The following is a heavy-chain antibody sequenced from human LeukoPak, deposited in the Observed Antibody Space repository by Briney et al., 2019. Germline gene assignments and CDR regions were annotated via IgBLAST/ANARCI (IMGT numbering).Heavy chain of an antibody. Sequence: SGPVLVKPTETLTLTCTVSGFSLSYAGLGVSWIRQSPGKALGWLAHIFSNDKKSYSTSLKNRLTISKDSSKSQVVLTMTNMDPVDTATYYCARSQWGAAPSYYFDYWGQGTLVTVSS. V-gene: IGHV2-26*01. CDR2: IFSNDKK. CDR3: ARSQWGAAPSYYFDY. J-gene: IGHJ4*02. D-gene: IGHD1-26*01. CDR1: GFSLSYAGLG.